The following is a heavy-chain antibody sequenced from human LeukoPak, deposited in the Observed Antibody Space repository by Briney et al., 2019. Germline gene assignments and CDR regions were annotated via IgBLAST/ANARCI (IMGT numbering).Heavy chain of an antibody. CDR1: GYTFISYG. Sequence: VASVKVSCKTSGYTFISYGISWVRQAPGQGLEWMGWISAYNGNTNYAQNLQGGITMTTDTSTRTAYMELRSLRSDDTAVYYCARVPMVRGAGGSHLDYWGQGTLVTVSS. CDR3: ARVPMVRGAGGSHLDY. J-gene: IGHJ4*02. CDR2: ISAYNGNT. V-gene: IGHV1-18*01. D-gene: IGHD3-10*01.